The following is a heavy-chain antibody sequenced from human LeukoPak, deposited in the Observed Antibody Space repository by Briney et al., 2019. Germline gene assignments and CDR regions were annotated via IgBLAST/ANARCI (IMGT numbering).Heavy chain of an antibody. D-gene: IGHD6-13*01. CDR1: GYTFTGYY. V-gene: IGHV1-2*06. CDR2: INPNSGGT. J-gene: IGHJ4*02. CDR3: ARVFRGIAAAGSFDY. Sequence: APVKVSCKASGYTFTGYYMHWVRQAPGQGLEWMGRINPNSGGTNYAQKFQGRVTMTRDTSISTAYMELSRLRSDDTAVYYCARVFRGIAAAGSFDYWGQGTLVTVSS.